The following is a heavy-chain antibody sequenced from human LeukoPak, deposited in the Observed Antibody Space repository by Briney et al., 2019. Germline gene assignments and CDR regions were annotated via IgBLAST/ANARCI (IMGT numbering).Heavy chain of an antibody. D-gene: IGHD2-8*01. CDR1: GFTFNSAW. J-gene: IGHJ4*02. V-gene: IGHV3-15*07. Sequence: PGGSLRLSCAASGFTFNSAWMNWVRQAPGMRLEWVGRIKSNTDGGTTDYAAPVKGRFAISRDDSENTLYLQMNSLKTEDTAVYYCTRTLKGGYFDYWGQGTLVTVSS. CDR2: IKSNTDGGTT. CDR3: TRTLKGGYFDY.